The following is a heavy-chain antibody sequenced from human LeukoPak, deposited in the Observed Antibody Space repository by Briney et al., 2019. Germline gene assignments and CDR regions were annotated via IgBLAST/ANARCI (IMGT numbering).Heavy chain of an antibody. J-gene: IGHJ5*02. CDR2: IHPHGIF. V-gene: IGHV4-34*01. Sequence: SETLSLTCAVHGGSCDDYYCSWIRQPPGKGLEWIGEIHPHGIFYYNSSLTSRVTISIDTSKSQFCLRLTSVTAADTALYYCARGRDRSKAGDLWGQGSLVIVSS. D-gene: IGHD5-24*01. CDR3: ARGRDRSKAGDL. CDR1: GGSCDDYY.